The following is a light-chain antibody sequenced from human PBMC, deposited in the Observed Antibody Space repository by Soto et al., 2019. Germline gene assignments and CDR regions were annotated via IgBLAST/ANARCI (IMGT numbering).Light chain of an antibody. CDR3: QQYYSYPLLT. J-gene: IGKJ4*01. V-gene: IGKV1-8*01. CDR1: QGISSY. CDR2: AAS. Sequence: AIRMTQSPSSLSASTGDRVTITCRASQGISSYLAWYQQKPGKAPKLLIYAASTLQSGVPSRFSGSGSGTDFTFTISCLQSEDLATYYCQQYYSYPLLTFGGGTKVDIK.